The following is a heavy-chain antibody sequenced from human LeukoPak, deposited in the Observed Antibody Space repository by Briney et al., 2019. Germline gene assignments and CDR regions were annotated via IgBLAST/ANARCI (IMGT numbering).Heavy chain of an antibody. V-gene: IGHV4-39*07. Sequence: SETLSLTCTVSGGSISSSSYYWGWIRQPPGKGLEWIGNIFYSGSTYYSPSLKSRVTISLDTSKNQFSLKLSSVTVADTAVYYCARAIGGSYFYWGQGALVTVSS. D-gene: IGHD1-26*01. CDR3: ARAIGGSYFY. CDR2: IFYSGST. J-gene: IGHJ4*02. CDR1: GGSISSSSYY.